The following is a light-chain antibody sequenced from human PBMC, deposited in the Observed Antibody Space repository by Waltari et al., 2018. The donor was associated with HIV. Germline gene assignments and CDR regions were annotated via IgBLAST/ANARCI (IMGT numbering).Light chain of an antibody. J-gene: IGKJ1*01. V-gene: IGKV4-1*01. CDR3: QQYYNARWT. CDR1: QRLLYSSNNKNF. CDR2: WAS. Sequence: DILIPHSPDSLAVSLGASASITCKSSQRLLYSSNNKNFLAWYQQKPRQPPKLLIYWASIRASGVPDRFSASGSGTDFTLTINSLQAEDVAVYYCQQYYNARWTFGQGTKVEIK.